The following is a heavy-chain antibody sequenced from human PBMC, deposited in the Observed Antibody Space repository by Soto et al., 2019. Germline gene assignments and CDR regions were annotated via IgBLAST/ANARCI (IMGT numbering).Heavy chain of an antibody. CDR3: ARGDKYSSREYYYYGMDV. D-gene: IGHD6-13*01. J-gene: IGHJ6*02. CDR1: GGTFSSYT. V-gene: IGHV1-69*02. CDR2: IIPILGIA. Sequence: QVQLVQSGAEVKKPGSSVKVSCKASGGTFSSYTISWVRQAPGQGLEWMGRIIPILGIANYAQKFQGRVTITADKSTSTAYRELSSLRSEDTAVYYCARGDKYSSREYYYYGMDVWGQGTTVTVSS.